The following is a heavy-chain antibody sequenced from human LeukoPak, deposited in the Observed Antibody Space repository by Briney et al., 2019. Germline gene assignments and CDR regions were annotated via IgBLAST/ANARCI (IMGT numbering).Heavy chain of an antibody. V-gene: IGHV4-39*01. CDR1: GGSISSSSYY. Sequence: SETLSLPCTVSGGSISSSSYYWGWIRQPPGQGLEWIGSIYYSGSTYYNPSLKSRVTISVDTSKNQFSLKLSSVTAADTAVYYCARQSTIEGCDYWGQGTLVTVSS. D-gene: IGHD5/OR15-5a*01. CDR3: ARQSTIEGCDY. CDR2: IYYSGST. J-gene: IGHJ4*02.